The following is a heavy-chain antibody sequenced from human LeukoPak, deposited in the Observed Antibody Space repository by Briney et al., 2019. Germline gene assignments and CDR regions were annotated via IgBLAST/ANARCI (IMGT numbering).Heavy chain of an antibody. Sequence: ASVTVSCKASGYTFTSYYMHWVRQAPGQGLEWMGIINPSGGSTSYAQKFQGRVTMTRDMSTSTVYMELSSLRSEDTAVYYCARDFMVRGVIDYWGQGTLVTVSS. J-gene: IGHJ4*02. D-gene: IGHD3-10*01. CDR2: INPSGGST. V-gene: IGHV1-46*01. CDR3: ARDFMVRGVIDY. CDR1: GYTFTSYY.